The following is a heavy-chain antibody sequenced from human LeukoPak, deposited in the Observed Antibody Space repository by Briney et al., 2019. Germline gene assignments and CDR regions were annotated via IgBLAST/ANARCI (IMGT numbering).Heavy chain of an antibody. D-gene: IGHD3-9*01. Sequence: GGSLRLSCSASGFTFSSYAMHWVRQAPDKGLEWVALISYDGRNKDYADSVKGRFTTSRDNPKNSLYLQMNSLRGEDTAVYYCARGMDYDILAGPPDYWGQGTLVTVSS. CDR1: GFTFSSYA. V-gene: IGHV3-30*04. CDR2: ISYDGRNK. CDR3: ARGMDYDILAGPPDY. J-gene: IGHJ4*02.